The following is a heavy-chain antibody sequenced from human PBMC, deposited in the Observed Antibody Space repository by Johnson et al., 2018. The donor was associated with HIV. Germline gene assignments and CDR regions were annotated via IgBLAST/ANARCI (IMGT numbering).Heavy chain of an antibody. CDR1: GFTFDDYG. Sequence: VQLVESGGGVVRPGGSLRLSCAASGFTFDDYGMSWVRQAPGKGLEWVSRINSDGSTTSYADSVKGRFTNSRDNAKNTLYLQMSSLSAEDSAVYYCAKLAIDYSGAWYGLTFDIWGQGTMVTVSS. V-gene: IGHV3-20*04. CDR2: INSDGSTT. CDR3: AKLAIDYSGAWYGLTFDI. J-gene: IGHJ3*02. D-gene: IGHD6-19*01.